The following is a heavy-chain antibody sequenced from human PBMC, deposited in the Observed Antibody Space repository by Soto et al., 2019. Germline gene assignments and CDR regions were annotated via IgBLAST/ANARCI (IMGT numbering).Heavy chain of an antibody. CDR3: AKSQEIGTHFFDS. J-gene: IGHJ4*02. Sequence: GGSLRLSCAASGFTFSGFDMHWVRQPTGKGLEWVSSIGTAGDTYYAVSVKGRFTISRDNAKNSLSLQMNSLRAGDMAVYFCAKSQEIGTHFFDSWGQGTQVTVSS. D-gene: IGHD6-13*01. CDR1: GFTFSGFD. V-gene: IGHV3-13*01. CDR2: IGTAGDT.